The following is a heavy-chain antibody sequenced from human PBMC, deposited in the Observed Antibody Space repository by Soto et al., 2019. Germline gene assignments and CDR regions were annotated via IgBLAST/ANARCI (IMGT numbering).Heavy chain of an antibody. CDR2: ISGSGGST. J-gene: IGHJ6*02. D-gene: IGHD5-18*01. CDR1: GFTFSSYA. CDR3: AKDSSPAMVLIVLDYYYYGMDV. Sequence: GGSLRLSCAASGFTFSSYAMSWVRQAPGKGLEWVSAISGSGGSTYYADSVKGRFTISRDNSKNTLYLQTNSLRAEDTAVYYCAKDSSPAMVLIVLDYYYYGMDVWGQGTTVTVSS. V-gene: IGHV3-23*01.